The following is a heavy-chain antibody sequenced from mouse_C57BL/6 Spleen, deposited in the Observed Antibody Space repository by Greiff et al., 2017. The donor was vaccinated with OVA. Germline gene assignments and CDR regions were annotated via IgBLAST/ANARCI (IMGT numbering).Heavy chain of an antibody. CDR2: ISSGGSYT. Sequence: EVQGVESGGDLVKPGGSLKLSCAASGFTFSSYGMSWVRQTPDKRLEWVATISSGGSYTYYPDSVKGRFTISRDNAKNTLYLQMSSLKSEDTAMYYCTRSASPYYFDYWGQGTTLTVSS. V-gene: IGHV5-6*01. D-gene: IGHD6-1*01. CDR3: TRSASPYYFDY. CDR1: GFTFSSYG. J-gene: IGHJ2*01.